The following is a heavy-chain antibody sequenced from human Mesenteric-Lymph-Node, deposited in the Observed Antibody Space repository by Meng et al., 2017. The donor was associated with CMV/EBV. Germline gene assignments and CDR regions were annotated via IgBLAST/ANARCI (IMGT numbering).Heavy chain of an antibody. J-gene: IGHJ4*02. Sequence: GESLKTSCAASGFTFSDYYMSWIREAPGKGLEWISYISGGGGTIDYAGSVKGRFTISKDNAKNSLYLQMSSLRAEDTAVYYCARRRAGFDYWGQGTLVTVSS. CDR2: ISGGGGTI. CDR1: GFTFSDYY. V-gene: IGHV3-11*04. CDR3: ARRRAGFDY.